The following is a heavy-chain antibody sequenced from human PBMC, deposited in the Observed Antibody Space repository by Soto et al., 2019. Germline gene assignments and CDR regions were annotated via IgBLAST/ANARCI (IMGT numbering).Heavy chain of an antibody. CDR2: IYYSGST. Sequence: SETLSLTCTVSGGSISSGDYYWTWIRQHPGKGLEWIGYIYYSGSTKHNPSLKSRITISVDTSKNQFSLKLNSVTAADTAVYYCARTKTSSTSFHVDYWGQGTRVTVSS. V-gene: IGHV4-31*03. D-gene: IGHD2-2*01. CDR3: ARTKTSSTSFHVDY. CDR1: GGSISSGDYY. J-gene: IGHJ4*02.